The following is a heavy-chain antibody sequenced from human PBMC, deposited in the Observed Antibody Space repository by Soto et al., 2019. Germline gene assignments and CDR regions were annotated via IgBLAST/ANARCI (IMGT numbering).Heavy chain of an antibody. J-gene: IGHJ3*02. CDR1: GFTFSSYG. D-gene: IGHD5-18*01. V-gene: IGHV3-30*18. CDR2: ISYDGSNK. CDR3: AKVGYSYGDAFDI. Sequence: QVQLVESGGGVVQPGRSLRLSCVASGFTFSSYGMHWVRQAPGKGLEWVAVISYDGSNKYYADSVKGRFTISRDNSKNTLYLQMNSLRAEDTAVYYCAKVGYSYGDAFDIWGQGTMVTVSS.